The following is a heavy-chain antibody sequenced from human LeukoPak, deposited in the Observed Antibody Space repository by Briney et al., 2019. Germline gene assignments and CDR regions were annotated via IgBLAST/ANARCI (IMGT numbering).Heavy chain of an antibody. CDR3: ARGVVPAAQQKGFDP. Sequence: ASVNVSCKASGYTFTSYGISWVRQAPGQGLEWMGWISAYNGNTNYAQKLQGRVTMTTDTSTSTAYMELRSLRSDDTAVYYCARGVVPAAQQKGFDPWGQGTLVTVSS. J-gene: IGHJ5*02. CDR1: GYTFTSYG. CDR2: ISAYNGNT. D-gene: IGHD2-2*01. V-gene: IGHV1-18*01.